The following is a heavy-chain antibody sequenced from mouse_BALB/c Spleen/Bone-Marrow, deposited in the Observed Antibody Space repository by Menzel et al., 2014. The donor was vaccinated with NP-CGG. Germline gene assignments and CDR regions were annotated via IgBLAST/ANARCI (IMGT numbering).Heavy chain of an antibody. CDR2: IYPGDGDT. CDR3: ARGGGGFDY. Sequence: QVQLQQSGAELARPGASVKLSCKASGYTFTSYWMQWVKQRPGQGLEWIGAIYPGDGDTRYTQKLKGKATLTADKSSSTAYMQLSSLASEDSAVYYCARGGGGFDYWGQGTTLTVS. J-gene: IGHJ2*01. CDR1: GYTFTSYW. V-gene: IGHV1-87*01.